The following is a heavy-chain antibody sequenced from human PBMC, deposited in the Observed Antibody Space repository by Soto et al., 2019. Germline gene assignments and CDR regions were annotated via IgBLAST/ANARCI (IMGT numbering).Heavy chain of an antibody. CDR1: GGSISSSNW. V-gene: IGHV4-4*02. Sequence: ETLTLTCAVSGGSISSSNWWRWGRQHPGKGLEWIGETYHSGSTNDTPSLKSRVTISVDKSKNQFSLKLSSVTAADTAVYYCARDPGSTAAGTTPCDYWGQGTLVT. D-gene: IGHD6-13*01. CDR2: TYHSGST. J-gene: IGHJ4*02. CDR3: ARDPGSTAAGTTPCDY.